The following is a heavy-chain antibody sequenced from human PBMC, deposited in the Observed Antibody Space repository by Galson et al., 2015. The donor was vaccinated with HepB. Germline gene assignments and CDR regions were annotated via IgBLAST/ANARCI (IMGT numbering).Heavy chain of an antibody. D-gene: IGHD6-6*01. CDR1: GFSFSTHW. V-gene: IGHV3-7*03. Sequence: SLRLSCAASGFSFSTHWMSWVRQAPGTGLQWVANIKEDGSEIYYADSVKGRFSISRDNAKKSLYLQMNSLRAEDTAVYYCVEAALHWGQGTLVTVSS. CDR2: IKEDGSEI. CDR3: VEAALH. J-gene: IGHJ1*01.